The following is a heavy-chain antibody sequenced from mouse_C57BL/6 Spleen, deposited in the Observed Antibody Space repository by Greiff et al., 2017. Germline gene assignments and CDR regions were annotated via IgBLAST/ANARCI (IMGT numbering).Heavy chain of an antibody. CDR3: ARRDYCSEWGFAY. CDR1: GYTFTSYW. CDR2: ICPGTGST. V-gene: IGHV1-55*01. Sequence: QVQLQQPGAELVKPGASVKLSCKASGYTFTSYWITWVKQRPGQGLEWIGDICPGTGSTNYNEKFKSKVTLTVDTSSSTAYMLLSSLTSEDSAVYYCARRDYCSEWGFAYWGQGALVTVSA. J-gene: IGHJ3*01. D-gene: IGHD1-1*01.